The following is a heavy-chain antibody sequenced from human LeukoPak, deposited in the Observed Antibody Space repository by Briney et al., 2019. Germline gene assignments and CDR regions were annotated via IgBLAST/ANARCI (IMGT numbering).Heavy chain of an antibody. D-gene: IGHD3-10*01. CDR3: ARGLWFGDENPPYFDY. J-gene: IGHJ4*02. Sequence: GGSLRLSCAASGFTFSDYYMSWIRQAPGKALEWVSYVSSGSSTIYYADSVKGRFTVSRDNGKRSLYLHMNSLRAEDTAVYYCARGLWFGDENPPYFDYWGQGILVTVSS. CDR1: GFTFSDYY. CDR2: VSSGSSTI. V-gene: IGHV3-11*01.